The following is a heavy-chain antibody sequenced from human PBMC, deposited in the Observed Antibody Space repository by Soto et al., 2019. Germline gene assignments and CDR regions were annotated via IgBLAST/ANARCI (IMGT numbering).Heavy chain of an antibody. J-gene: IGHJ6*02. CDR1: GYTFTSHY. Sequence: ASVKVSCKASGYTFTSHYMHWVRHAPGQGLESMGIIYPRGGTTIYAQKFQGRVTMTRDTSTHTFYMELSSLRSEDTAMYYCARVGYSSTGTTFHYHGLDVWGQGTTVTVSS. V-gene: IGHV1-46*01. CDR3: ARVGYSSTGTTFHYHGLDV. CDR2: IYPRGGTT. D-gene: IGHD3-22*01.